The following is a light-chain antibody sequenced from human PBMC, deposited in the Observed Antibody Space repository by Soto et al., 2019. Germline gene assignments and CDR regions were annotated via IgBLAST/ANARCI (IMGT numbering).Light chain of an antibody. CDR3: QQSYSTPRT. CDR2: AAS. V-gene: IGKV1-39*01. CDR1: QSISTY. Sequence: DIQMTQSPSSLSASVGDRVTITCRASQSISTYLNWYQQKPGKAPKVLIYAASSLQSGVPSRFNGSGSGTDFTLTISSLQPEDFATYYCQQSYSTPRTFGQGTKLEIK. J-gene: IGKJ2*01.